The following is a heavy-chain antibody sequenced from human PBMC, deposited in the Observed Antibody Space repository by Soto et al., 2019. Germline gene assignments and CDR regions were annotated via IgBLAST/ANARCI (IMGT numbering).Heavy chain of an antibody. CDR3: AHTPNRYDGSHYFDF. D-gene: IGHD3-22*01. Sequence: QITLKESGPTLVKHTQTLTLTCTFSGFSLSTRGVGVGWIRQPPGKALEWLAFFYWDDDERYSPSLKSRLTITKDTSKTLVVLTLTNMDPVDTATYYCAHTPNRYDGSHYFDFWGQGTLVTVSS. CDR2: FYWDDDE. V-gene: IGHV2-5*02. CDR1: GFSLSTRGVG. J-gene: IGHJ4*02.